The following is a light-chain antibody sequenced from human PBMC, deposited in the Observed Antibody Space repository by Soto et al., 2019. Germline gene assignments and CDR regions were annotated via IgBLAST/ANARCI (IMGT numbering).Light chain of an antibody. J-gene: IGLJ2*01. V-gene: IGLV2-8*01. CDR1: SSDVGGYNY. Sequence: QSALTQPPSASGSPGQSVTISCIGTSSDVGGYNYVSWYKQHPCKAPKLMISEVSKRPSGVPDRFSGSKSGNTASLTVSGLQDEDEADYYCSSFAGNNNLVFGGGTKLTVL. CDR2: EVS. CDR3: SSFAGNNNLV.